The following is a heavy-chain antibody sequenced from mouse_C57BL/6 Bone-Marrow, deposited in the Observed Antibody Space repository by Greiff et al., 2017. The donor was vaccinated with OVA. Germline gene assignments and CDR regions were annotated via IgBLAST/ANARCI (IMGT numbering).Heavy chain of an antibody. D-gene: IGHD1-1*01. J-gene: IGHJ2*01. CDR1: GYTFTSYW. Sequence: VQLQQPGAELVKPGASVKLSCKASGYTFTSYWMHWVKQRPGQGLEWIGMIHPTGGSTNYNEKFKSKATLTVDKSSSTAYMQLSSLTSEDSAVYYCERSVTAVVGDYFDDWGQGTTLTVSS. CDR3: ERSVTAVVGDYFDD. CDR2: IHPTGGST. V-gene: IGHV1-64*01.